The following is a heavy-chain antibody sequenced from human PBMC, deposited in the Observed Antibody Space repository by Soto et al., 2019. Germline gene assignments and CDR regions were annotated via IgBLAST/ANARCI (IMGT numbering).Heavy chain of an antibody. CDR1: GGSISSSSYY. D-gene: IGHD3-9*01. Sequence: PSETLSLTCTVSGGSISSSSYYWGWIRQPPGKGLEWIGSIYYSGSTYYNPSLKSRVTISVDTSKNQFSLKLSSVTAADTAVYYCATLAPVLRYFDWLLPDDAFDIWRQGTMVTVSS. CDR3: ATLAPVLRYFDWLLPDDAFDI. V-gene: IGHV4-39*01. CDR2: IYYSGST. J-gene: IGHJ3*02.